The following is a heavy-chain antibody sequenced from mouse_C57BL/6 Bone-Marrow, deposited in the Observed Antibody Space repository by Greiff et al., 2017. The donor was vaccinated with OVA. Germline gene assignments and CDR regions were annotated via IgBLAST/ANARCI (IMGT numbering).Heavy chain of an antibody. CDR3: ARGGTSPFAY. J-gene: IGHJ3*01. CDR1: GYSFTGYY. D-gene: IGHD4-1*01. Sequence: EVKLVESGPELVKPGASVKISCKASGYSFTGYYMNWVKQSPEKSLEWIGEINPSTGGTTYNQKFKAKATLTVDKSSSTAYMQLKSPTSEDSAVYYCARGGTSPFAYWGQGTLVTVSA. V-gene: IGHV1-42*01. CDR2: INPSTGGT.